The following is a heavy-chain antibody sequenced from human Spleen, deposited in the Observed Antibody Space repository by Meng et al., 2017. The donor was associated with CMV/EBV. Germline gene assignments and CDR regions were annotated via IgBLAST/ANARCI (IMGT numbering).Heavy chain of an antibody. CDR1: GFTFHSYP. CDR3: AKGRYYYDSSGYWDLAPGLL. J-gene: IGHJ4*02. CDR2: ISSSGTT. D-gene: IGHD3-22*01. V-gene: IGHV3-23*01. Sequence: GESLKISCAASGFTFHSYPMTWVRQAPGKGLEWVSSISSSGTTDYADSVKGRFTISRDNSKNTLYLQMNSLRAEDTAVYYCAKGRYYYDSSGYWDLAPGLLWGQGTLVTVSS.